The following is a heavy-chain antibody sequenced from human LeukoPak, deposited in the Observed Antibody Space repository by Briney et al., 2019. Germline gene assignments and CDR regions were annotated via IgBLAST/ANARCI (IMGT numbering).Heavy chain of an antibody. V-gene: IGHV1-24*01. CDR2: FDPEQAKT. Sequence: ASGKVSCKVSGDSLTDLNIQWVRQAPGKGLECLGGFDPEQAKTIYAQNFQGRVTMTEDASTDTAYMELNSLKSEDTAVYYCATRGGDFWSGFENWGQGTLVTVSS. CDR1: GDSLTDLN. D-gene: IGHD3-3*01. CDR3: ATRGGDFWSGFEN. J-gene: IGHJ4*02.